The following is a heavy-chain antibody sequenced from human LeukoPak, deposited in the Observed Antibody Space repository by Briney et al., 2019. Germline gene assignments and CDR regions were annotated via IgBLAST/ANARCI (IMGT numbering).Heavy chain of an antibody. V-gene: IGHV1-2*02. Sequence: ASVKVSCNASGYTFTGYYMHWVRQAPGQGLEWMGWINPNSGGTNYAQKFQGGVTMTRDTSISTAYMELSRLRSDDTAVYYCARALSAGYSPYYFDYWGQGTLVTVSS. CDR3: ARALSAGYSPYYFDY. J-gene: IGHJ4*02. CDR2: INPNSGGT. CDR1: GYTFTGYY. D-gene: IGHD5-18*01.